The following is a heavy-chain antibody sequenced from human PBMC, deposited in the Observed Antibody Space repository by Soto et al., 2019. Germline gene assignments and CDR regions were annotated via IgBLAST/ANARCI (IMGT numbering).Heavy chain of an antibody. CDR3: ARDVFVVFPAAIPLAY. CDR2: IWYDGSNK. V-gene: IGHV3-33*01. D-gene: IGHD2-2*02. J-gene: IGHJ4*02. CDR1: GFTFSSYG. Sequence: QVQLVESGGGVVQPGRSLRLSCAASGFTFSSYGMHWVRQAPGKGLEWVAVIWYDGSNKYYADSVKGRFTISRDNSKNLGYLKMNGVRPGDTAVYYWARDVFVVFPAAIPLAYGGRGPLVPVSP.